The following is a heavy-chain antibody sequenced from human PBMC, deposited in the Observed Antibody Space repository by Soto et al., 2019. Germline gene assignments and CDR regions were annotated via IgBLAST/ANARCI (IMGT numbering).Heavy chain of an antibody. CDR3: ASLGGSYYYYGMDV. J-gene: IGHJ6*02. CDR2: IKQDGSEK. D-gene: IGHD2-15*01. Sequence: EVQLVESGGGLVQPGGSLRLSCAASGFTFSSYWMSWVRQAPGKGLEWVANIKQDGSEKYYVDSVKGRFTISRDNAKNSLYLQMNSLRAEDTAVYYCASLGGSYYYYGMDVWGQGTTVTVSS. CDR1: GFTFSSYW. V-gene: IGHV3-7*01.